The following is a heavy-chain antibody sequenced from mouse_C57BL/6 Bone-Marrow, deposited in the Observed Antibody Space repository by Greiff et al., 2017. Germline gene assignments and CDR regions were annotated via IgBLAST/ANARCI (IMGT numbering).Heavy chain of an antibody. D-gene: IGHD4-1*01. CDR2: IYPGDGDT. CDR3: AVNWPGFAY. Sequence: VQVVESGPELVKPGASVKISCKASGYAFSSSWMNWVKQRPGKGLEWIGRIYPGDGDTNYNGKFKGKATLTADKSSSTAYMQLSSLTSEDSAVYFCAVNWPGFAYWGQGTLVTVSA. J-gene: IGHJ3*01. V-gene: IGHV1-82*01. CDR1: GYAFSSSW.